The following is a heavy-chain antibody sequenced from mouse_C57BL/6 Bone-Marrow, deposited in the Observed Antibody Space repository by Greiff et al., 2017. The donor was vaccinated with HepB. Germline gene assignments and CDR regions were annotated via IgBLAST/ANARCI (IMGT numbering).Heavy chain of an antibody. D-gene: IGHD1-1*01. J-gene: IGHJ2*01. V-gene: IGHV1-31*01. CDR1: GYSFTGYY. CDR2: IYPYNGVS. Sequence: VQLQQSGPELVKPGASVKISCKASGYSFTGYYMHWVKQSHGNILDWIGYIYPYNGVSSYNQKFKGKATFTVDKSSSTAYMELRSLTSEDSAVYYCARRSVYYGSSAAYYFDYWGQGTTLTVSS. CDR3: ARRSVYYGSSAAYYFDY.